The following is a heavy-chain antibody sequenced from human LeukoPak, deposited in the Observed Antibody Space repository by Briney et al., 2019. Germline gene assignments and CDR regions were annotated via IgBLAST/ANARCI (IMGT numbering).Heavy chain of an antibody. CDR1: GYTFTGYY. D-gene: IGHD3-10*01. CDR3: ARGQGFGELLRTNWFDP. J-gene: IGHJ5*02. V-gene: IGHV1-46*01. Sequence: ASVKVSCKASGYTFTGYYMHWVRQAPGQGLEWMGIINPSGGSTSYAQKFQGRVTMTRDMSTSTVYMELSSLRSEDTAVYYCARGQGFGELLRTNWFDPWGQGTLVTVSS. CDR2: INPSGGST.